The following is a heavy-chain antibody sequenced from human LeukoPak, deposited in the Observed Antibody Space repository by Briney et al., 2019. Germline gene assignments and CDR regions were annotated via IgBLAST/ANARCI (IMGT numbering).Heavy chain of an antibody. CDR1: GFTVSSNY. CDR2: IYSGGST. V-gene: IGHV3-53*01. CDR3: ARYRPYVGIAYFDY. J-gene: IGHJ4*02. D-gene: IGHD3-16*01. Sequence: PGGSLRLSCAASGFTVSSNYMSWVRQAPGKGLEWVSVIYSGGSTYYADSVKGRFTISRDNPKNTLYLQMNSLRAEDTAVYYCARYRPYVGIAYFDYWGQGTLVTVSS.